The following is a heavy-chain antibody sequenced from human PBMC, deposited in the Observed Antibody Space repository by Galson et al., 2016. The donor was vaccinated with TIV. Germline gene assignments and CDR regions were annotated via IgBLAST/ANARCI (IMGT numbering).Heavy chain of an antibody. Sequence: SLRLSCATSGFSFRRYGMYWVRQAPGKGLDWVALIAYDGSVKYYADSVRGRFTISRDNSKNTLFLQMNSLRLEDSAVYYCAKAQEPNYSNALYGVDVWGQGTTVTVSS. CDR3: AKAQEPNYSNALYGVDV. CDR1: GFSFRRYG. CDR2: IAYDGSVK. J-gene: IGHJ6*02. D-gene: IGHD4-11*01. V-gene: IGHV3-30*02.